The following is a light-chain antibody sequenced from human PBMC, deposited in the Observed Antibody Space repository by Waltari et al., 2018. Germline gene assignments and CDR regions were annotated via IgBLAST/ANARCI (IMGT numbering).Light chain of an antibody. CDR3: HQYNDGPPFN. J-gene: IGKJ2*01. Sequence: EIVMTQSPATLFVSPGERATLSCRASQSISNNLAWYQQKPGQAPRLLMYGASTRATAIPARFSGSGSGTEFALTISSLQSEDSAVYYCHQYNDGPPFNFGQGTKLEIK. CDR1: QSISNN. CDR2: GAS. V-gene: IGKV3-15*01.